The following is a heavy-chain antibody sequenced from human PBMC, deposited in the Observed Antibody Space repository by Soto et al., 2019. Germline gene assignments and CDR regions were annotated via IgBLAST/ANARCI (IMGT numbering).Heavy chain of an antibody. V-gene: IGHV1-18*04. Sequence: QVLLVQYGAEVKKPGASVKVSCKASGYSLSTYGVSWVRQAPGQGREWMGWLNTGDGNTAYAQKLQVRITLTTDTSTTTADMELRSLRSDATAIYYCAGGDTYGAARGVCNLGGQGTLVTVSS. D-gene: IGHD3-10*01. CDR1: GYSLSTYG. CDR2: LNTGDGNT. CDR3: AGGDTYGAARGVCNL. J-gene: IGHJ1*01.